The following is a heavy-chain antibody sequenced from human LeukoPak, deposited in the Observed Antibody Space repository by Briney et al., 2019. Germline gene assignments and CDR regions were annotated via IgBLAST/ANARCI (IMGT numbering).Heavy chain of an antibody. D-gene: IGHD6-19*01. J-gene: IGHJ4*01. CDR1: RFTFSNSA. CDR2: LSGSGITT. Sequence: PWVSLRLSCAASRFTFSNSAMSWVRQAPGKGLEWVSTLSGSGITTYYADSVKGRFTISRDNSKNTLYLQMNSLRAEDTAVYYCAKGIYSSGWSYFDYWGHGTLVTVSS. CDR3: AKGIYSSGWSYFDY. V-gene: IGHV3-23*01.